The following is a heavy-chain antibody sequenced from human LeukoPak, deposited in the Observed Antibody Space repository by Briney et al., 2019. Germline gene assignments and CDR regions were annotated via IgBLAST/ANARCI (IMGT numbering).Heavy chain of an antibody. CDR1: AFTFNTYA. Sequence: GGSLRLSCAASAFTFNTYAMHWVRQAPGKGLEWVSVIYSGGSTYYADSVKGRFTISRDNSKNTLYLQMNSLRAEDTAVYYCARATAMVLDYWGQGTLVTVSS. J-gene: IGHJ4*02. CDR2: IYSGGST. D-gene: IGHD5-18*01. CDR3: ARATAMVLDY. V-gene: IGHV3-66*01.